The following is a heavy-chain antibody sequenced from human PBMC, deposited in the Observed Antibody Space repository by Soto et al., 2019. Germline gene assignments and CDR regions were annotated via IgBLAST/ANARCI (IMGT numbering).Heavy chain of an antibody. CDR3: AREVATDTNYGMDV. J-gene: IGHJ6*02. Sequence: QVQLVQSGAEVKKPGASVKVSCKASGYTFTSYDINWVRQATGQGLEWMGWMNPNSGNTGYAQKFQGRVTMTRNTXISTAYMELSSLRSEDTAVYYCAREVATDTNYGMDVWGQGTTVTVSS. D-gene: IGHD5-12*01. CDR2: MNPNSGNT. V-gene: IGHV1-8*01. CDR1: GYTFTSYD.